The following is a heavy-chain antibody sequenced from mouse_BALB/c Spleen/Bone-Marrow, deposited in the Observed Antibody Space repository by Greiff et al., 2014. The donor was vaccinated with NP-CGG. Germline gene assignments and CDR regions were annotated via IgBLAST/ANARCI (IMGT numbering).Heavy chain of an antibody. CDR3: AKSTTVVAYDFDY. CDR2: IDPSDSET. V-gene: IGHV1-61*01. Sequence: LVESGAELVRPGASVKLSCKASGYTFTSYWMNWVKQRPGQGLEWIGMIDPSDSETHYNQMFKDKATLTVDKSSSTAYMQRSSLTSEDSAVYYGAKSTTVVAYDFDYWGQGTTLTVSS. CDR1: GYTFTSYW. D-gene: IGHD1-1*01. J-gene: IGHJ2*01.